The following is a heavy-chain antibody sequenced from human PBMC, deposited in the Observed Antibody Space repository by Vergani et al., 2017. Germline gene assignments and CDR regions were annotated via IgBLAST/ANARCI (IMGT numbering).Heavy chain of an antibody. CDR2: ISSSSSTI. V-gene: IGHV3-48*01. CDR1: GFTFSSYS. CDR3: ARDGGSYSPYYFDY. D-gene: IGHD1-26*01. J-gene: IGHJ4*02. Sequence: EVQLVESGGGLVQPGGSLRLSCAASGFTFSSYSMNWVRQAPGKGLEWVSYISSSSSTIYYADSVKGRFTISRDNAKNSLYLQMNSLRAEDTAVYYCARDGGSYSPYYFDYWGQGTLVTVSS.